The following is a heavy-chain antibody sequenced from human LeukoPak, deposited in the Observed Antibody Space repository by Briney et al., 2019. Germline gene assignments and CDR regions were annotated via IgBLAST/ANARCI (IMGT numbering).Heavy chain of an antibody. D-gene: IGHD2-15*01. CDR1: GYTFTGYF. CDR3: ARDTSVRDEAWWFSP. CDR2: INPNTGNP. J-gene: IGHJ5*02. V-gene: IGHV7-4-1*02. Sequence: ASVKVSCKASGYTFTGYFVHWVRQAPGQGLQWMGWINPNTGNPTYAQGFTGRFVFSLDTSVSTAYLQISSLKAEDTAVYYCARDTSVRDEAWWFSPWGQGTLVIVSS.